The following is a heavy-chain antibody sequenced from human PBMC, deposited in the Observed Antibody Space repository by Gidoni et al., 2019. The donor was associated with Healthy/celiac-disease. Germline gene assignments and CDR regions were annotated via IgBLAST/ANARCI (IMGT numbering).Heavy chain of an antibody. D-gene: IGHD3-3*01. Sequence: QLQLQESGPGLVKPSATVSLTCTVSGGSISSSSYFWGGIRQPPGKGLEWIGSIYYSGSTYYNPSLKSRVTISVDTAVYYCASSPKYYDFWSGYPADAFDIWGQGTMVTVSS. CDR3: FDI. CDR2: IYYSGST. V-gene: IGHV4-39*01. CDR1: GGSISSSSYF. J-gene: IGHJ3*02.